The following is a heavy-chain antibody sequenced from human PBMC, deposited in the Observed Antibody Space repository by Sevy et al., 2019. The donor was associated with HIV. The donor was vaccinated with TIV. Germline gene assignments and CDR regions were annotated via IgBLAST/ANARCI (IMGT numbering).Heavy chain of an antibody. D-gene: IGHD1-7*01. J-gene: IGHJ4*02. CDR1: GYTLTELS. CDR2: FDPEDGET. CDR3: ATDQIITGTTDFDY. Sequence: ASVKVSCKVSGYTLTELSMHWVRQAPGKGLEWMGGFDPEDGETIYAQKFQGRVTMTEDTSTDTAYMELSSLRSEDTAVYYCATDQIITGTTDFDYWGQGTLLTVSS. V-gene: IGHV1-24*01.